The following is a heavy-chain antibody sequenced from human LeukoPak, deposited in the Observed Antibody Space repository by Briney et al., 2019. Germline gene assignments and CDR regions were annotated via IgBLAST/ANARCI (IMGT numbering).Heavy chain of an antibody. CDR2: ISAYNGNT. V-gene: IGHV1-18*01. CDR3: ARETNDRITYYDILTGYSYYMDV. CDR1: GYTFTSYG. Sequence: GASVKVSCKASGYTFTSYGISWVRQAPGQGLEWMGWISAYNGNTNYAQKLQGRVTMTTDTSTSTAYMELRSLRSDDTAVYYCARETNDRITYYDILTGYSYYMDVWGKGTTVTISS. J-gene: IGHJ6*03. D-gene: IGHD3-9*01.